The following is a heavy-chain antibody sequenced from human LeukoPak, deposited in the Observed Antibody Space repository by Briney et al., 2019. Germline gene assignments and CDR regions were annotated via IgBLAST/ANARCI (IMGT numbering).Heavy chain of an antibody. CDR2: ISSSGSTI. CDR3: ASGGGGVRYFDWLSEFDY. J-gene: IGHJ4*02. CDR1: GFTFSSYE. D-gene: IGHD3-9*01. Sequence: GGSLRLSCAASGFTFSSYEMNWVRQAPGKGLEWVSYISSSGSTIYYAGSVKGRFTISRDNAKNSLYLQMNSLRAEGTAVYYCASGGGGVRYFDWLSEFDYWGQGTLVTVSS. V-gene: IGHV3-48*03.